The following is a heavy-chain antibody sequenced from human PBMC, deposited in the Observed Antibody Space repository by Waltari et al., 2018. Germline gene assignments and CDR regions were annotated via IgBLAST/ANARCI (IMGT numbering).Heavy chain of an antibody. CDR1: RSTFRHYW. CDR3: ARTGARWLQFAAFDI. D-gene: IGHD5-12*01. Sequence: EVLLVESGGGLVQPGGSLRLSCAASRSTFRHYWMNWVRQAPGKGLEWVANINQDGSEEYYVDSVKGRFTISRDNAKNSLYLEMKTLRAEDTAIYYCARTGARWLQFAAFDIWGQGTMVTVSS. V-gene: IGHV3-7*01. J-gene: IGHJ3*02. CDR2: INQDGSEE.